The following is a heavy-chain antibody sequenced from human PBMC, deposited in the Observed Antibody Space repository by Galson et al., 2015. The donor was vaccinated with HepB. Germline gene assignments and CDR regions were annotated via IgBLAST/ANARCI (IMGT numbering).Heavy chain of an antibody. CDR3: ARDGAVAGTFYYYGMDV. J-gene: IGHJ6*02. D-gene: IGHD6-19*01. CDR1: GFTFSSYS. CDR2: ISSSSSYI. V-gene: IGHV3-21*01. Sequence: SLRLSCAASGFTFSSYSMNWVRQAPGKGLEWVSSISSSSSYIYYADSVKGRFTISRDNAKNSLYLQMNSLRAEDTAVYYCARDGAVAGTFYYYGMDVWGQGTTVTVSS.